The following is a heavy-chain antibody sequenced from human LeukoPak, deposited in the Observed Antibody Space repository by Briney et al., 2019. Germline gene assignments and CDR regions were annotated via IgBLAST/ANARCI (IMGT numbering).Heavy chain of an antibody. V-gene: IGHV3-21*01. D-gene: IGHD2-15*01. CDR2: ISSSSSYI. CDR1: GFTFSSYS. Sequence: PGGSLRLSCAASGFTFSSYSMNWVRQAPGKGLEWVSSISSSSSYIYYADSVKGRFTISRDNAKNSLYLQMNSLRAEDTAVYYCARTGYCSGGSCWYFDYWGQGTLVTVSS. J-gene: IGHJ4*02. CDR3: ARTGYCSGGSCWYFDY.